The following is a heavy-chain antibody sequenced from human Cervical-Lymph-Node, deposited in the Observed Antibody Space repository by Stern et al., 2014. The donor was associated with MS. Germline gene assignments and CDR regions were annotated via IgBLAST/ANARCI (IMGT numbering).Heavy chain of an antibody. Sequence: QVQLQQWGAGLLKPSETLSLTCAVYGGSFSGYYWSWIRQPPGKGLEWIGEINHSGSTNYNPSLKSRVTISVDTSKNQFSLKLSSVTAADTAVYYCARVRGNRNYYYGMDVWGQGTTVTVSS. J-gene: IGHJ6*02. CDR3: ARVRGNRNYYYGMDV. D-gene: IGHD1-14*01. CDR1: GGSFSGYY. CDR2: INHSGST. V-gene: IGHV4-34*01.